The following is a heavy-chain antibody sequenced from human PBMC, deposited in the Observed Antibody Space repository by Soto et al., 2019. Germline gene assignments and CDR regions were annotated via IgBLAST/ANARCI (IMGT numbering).Heavy chain of an antibody. V-gene: IGHV1-18*01. D-gene: IGHD5-12*01. CDR2: ISAYNGNT. CDR1: GYTFTSYG. J-gene: IGHJ4*02. CDR3: ARDNGDGYMDDYFDY. Sequence: ASVKVSCKASGYTFTSYGISWVRQAPGQGLEWMGWISAYNGNTNYAQKLQGRVTMTTDTSTSTAYMELRSLRSDDTAVYYCARDNGDGYMDDYFDYWGQGTQVTVSS.